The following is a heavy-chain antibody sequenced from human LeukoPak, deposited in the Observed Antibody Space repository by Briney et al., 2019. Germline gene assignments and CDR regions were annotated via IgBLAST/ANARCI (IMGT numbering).Heavy chain of an antibody. CDR3: ARGLRALRGYDSSAALFDY. CDR2: ISSSGSTI. J-gene: IGHJ4*02. Sequence: GGSLRLSCAASGFTFSSYEMNWVRQAPGKGLEWVSYISSSGSTIYYADSVKGRFTISRDNAKNSLYLQMNSLRAEDTAVYYCARGLRALRGYDSSAALFDYWGQGTLVTVSS. CDR1: GFTFSSYE. D-gene: IGHD3-22*01. V-gene: IGHV3-48*03.